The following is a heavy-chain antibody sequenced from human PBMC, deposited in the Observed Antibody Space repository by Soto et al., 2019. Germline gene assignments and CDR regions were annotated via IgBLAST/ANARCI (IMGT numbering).Heavy chain of an antibody. D-gene: IGHD1-1*01. CDR2: IYHSGST. J-gene: IGHJ6*02. V-gene: IGHV4-4*02. CDR3: ARDRGGTTLYYYYGMDV. Sequence: SETLSLTCAVSGGSISSSNWWSWVRQPPGKGLEWIGEIYHSGSTNYNPSLKSRVTISVDKSKNQFSLKLSSVTAADTAVYYCARDRGGTTLYYYYGMDVWGQGTTVTV. CDR1: GGSISSSNW.